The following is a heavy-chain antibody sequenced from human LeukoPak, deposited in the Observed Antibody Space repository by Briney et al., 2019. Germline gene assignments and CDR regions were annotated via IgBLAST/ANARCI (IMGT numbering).Heavy chain of an antibody. CDR2: IYYSGST. CDR1: GGSISSHY. CDR3: ARVPGYCSHTSCFPYYMDV. V-gene: IGHV4-59*11. D-gene: IGHD2-2*01. J-gene: IGHJ6*03. Sequence: SETLSLTCTVSGGSISSHYWSWIRQPPGKGLEWIGNIYYSGSTNYNPSLKSRVTISVDTSKNQFSLKLSSVTAADTAVYYCARVPGYCSHTSCFPYYMDVWGKGTTVTVSS.